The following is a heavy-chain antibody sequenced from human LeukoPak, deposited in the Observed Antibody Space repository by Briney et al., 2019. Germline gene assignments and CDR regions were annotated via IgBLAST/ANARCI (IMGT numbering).Heavy chain of an antibody. Sequence: SETLSLTCTVSGGSFSGGGYYWSCIRPHPGKGREWIGNIYYSGSTYYNPSLKSRVTISVDTSKTQSSLKLSSVTAADTAVYYGARFAPHLRPPQLRATFDPWGQGTLVTVSS. CDR1: GGSFSGGGYY. V-gene: IGHV4-31*03. CDR2: IYYSGST. J-gene: IGHJ5*02. D-gene: IGHD1-7*01. CDR3: ARFAPHLRPPQLRATFDP.